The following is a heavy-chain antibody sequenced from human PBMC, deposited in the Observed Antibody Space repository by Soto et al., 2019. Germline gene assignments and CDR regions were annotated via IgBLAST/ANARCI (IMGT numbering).Heavy chain of an antibody. D-gene: IGHD2-15*01. V-gene: IGHV1-2*04. CDR1: GYTFTGYY. J-gene: IGHJ4*02. CDR2: INPNSGGT. Sequence: GASVKVSCKASGYTFTGYYMHWVRQAPGQGLEWMGWINPNSGGTNYAQKFQGWVTMTRDTSISTAYMELSRLRSDDTAVYYCARDLTPSSGGSGPHRWGQGTLVTVSS. CDR3: ARDLTPSSGGSGPHR.